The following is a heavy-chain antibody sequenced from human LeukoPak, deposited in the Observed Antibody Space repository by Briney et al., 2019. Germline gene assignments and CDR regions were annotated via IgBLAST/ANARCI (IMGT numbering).Heavy chain of an antibody. CDR3: AREPYGLGYYYYGMDV. CDR1: GYTSSDYG. D-gene: IGHD3/OR15-3a*01. V-gene: IGHV1-18*01. CDR2: ISTNNGNT. J-gene: IGHJ6*02. Sequence: ASVKVSCKSSGYTSSDYGISWMRQAPGQGLEWMGWISTNNGNTNYAQQFQGRVTMTTDTSTSTAYMELRSLKSDDTAVYYCAREPYGLGYYYYGMDVWGQGTTVTVSS.